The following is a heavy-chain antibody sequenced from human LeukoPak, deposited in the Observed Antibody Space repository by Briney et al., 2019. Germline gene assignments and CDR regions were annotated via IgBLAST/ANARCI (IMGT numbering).Heavy chain of an antibody. Sequence: GGSLRLSCAASGFTFSSYSMNWVRQAPGKGLEWVSSISSSSSYIYYADSVKGRFTISRDNAKNSLYLQMNSLRAEDTAVYYWAREGDTAITNWSDPWGQGTLVTASS. D-gene: IGHD5-18*01. CDR1: GFTFSSYS. V-gene: IGHV3-21*01. CDR2: ISSSSSYI. CDR3: AREGDTAITNWSDP. J-gene: IGHJ5*02.